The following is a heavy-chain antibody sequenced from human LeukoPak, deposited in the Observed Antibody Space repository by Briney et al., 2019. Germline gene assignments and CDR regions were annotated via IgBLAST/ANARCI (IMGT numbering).Heavy chain of an antibody. J-gene: IGHJ5*02. CDR1: GFTFSSYE. Sequence: PGGSLRLSCAASGFTFSSYEMNWVRQAPGKGVEWVSYISSSGSTIYYADSVKGRFTISRDNSKNTLYLQMNSLRAEDTAVYYCAKDHQWLVVFWFDPWGQGTLVTVSS. V-gene: IGHV3-48*03. CDR3: AKDHQWLVVFWFDP. D-gene: IGHD6-19*01. CDR2: ISSSGSTI.